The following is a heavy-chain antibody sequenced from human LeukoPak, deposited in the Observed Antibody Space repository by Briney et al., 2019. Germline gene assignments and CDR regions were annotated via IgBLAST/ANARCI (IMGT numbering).Heavy chain of an antibody. V-gene: IGHV3-23*01. CDR1: GFTFSSYA. CDR2: ISGSGGST. D-gene: IGHD5-12*01. Sequence: GGSLRLSCAASGFTFSSYAMSWVRQAPGKGLEWVSAISGSGGSTYYADSVKGRFTISRDNSKNTLYLQMNSLRAEDTAVYYCAKANSGYDSDYYYYGMDVWGQGTTVTVS. CDR3: AKANSGYDSDYYYYGMDV. J-gene: IGHJ6*02.